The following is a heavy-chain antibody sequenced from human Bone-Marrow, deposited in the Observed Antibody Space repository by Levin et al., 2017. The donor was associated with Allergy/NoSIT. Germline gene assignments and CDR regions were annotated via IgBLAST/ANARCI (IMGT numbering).Heavy chain of an antibody. CDR1: GFTFSSYG. J-gene: IGHJ6*02. D-gene: IGHD6-6*01. Sequence: GGSLRLSCAASGFTFSSYGMHWVRQAPGKGLEWVAVISYDGSNKYYADSVKGRFTISRDNSKNTLYLQMNSLRAEDTAVYYCAKDLRSVQLFLLPEIAYYYYGMDVWGQGTTVTVSS. CDR3: AKDLRSVQLFLLPEIAYYYYGMDV. CDR2: ISYDGSNK. V-gene: IGHV3-30*18.